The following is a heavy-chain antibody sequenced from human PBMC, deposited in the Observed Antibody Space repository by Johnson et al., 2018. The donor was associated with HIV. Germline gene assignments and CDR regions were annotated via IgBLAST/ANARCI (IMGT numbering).Heavy chain of an antibody. V-gene: IGHV3-7*05. CDR3: ARERLLITPRRDDAFDI. D-gene: IGHD6-6*01. J-gene: IGHJ3*02. CDR2: IKQDGSDK. CDR1: GFTFSSYY. Sequence: EVHLVESGGGVVQPGRSLRLSCAASGFTFSSYYMSWVRQAPGKGLEWVANIKQDGSDKYYVDSVKGRFTISRDNAKNSLYLQMNSLTAEDTALYYGARERLLITPRRDDAFDIWGQGTMVTVSS.